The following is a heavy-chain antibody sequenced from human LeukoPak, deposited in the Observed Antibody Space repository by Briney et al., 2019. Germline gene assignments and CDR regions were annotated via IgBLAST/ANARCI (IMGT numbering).Heavy chain of an antibody. Sequence: SETLSLTCTVSAGFVSNSNYYWGWIRQPPGKGLEWIGSIYYSGSTYYNPSLESRVTISVDTSKNQFSLKLSSVTAADTAVYYCARDLVGYCSGGSCSHGYYYYYYMDVWGKGTTVTVSS. CDR2: IYYSGST. CDR3: ARDLVGYCSGGSCSHGYYYYYYMDV. V-gene: IGHV4-39*07. CDR1: AGFVSNSNYY. J-gene: IGHJ6*03. D-gene: IGHD2-15*01.